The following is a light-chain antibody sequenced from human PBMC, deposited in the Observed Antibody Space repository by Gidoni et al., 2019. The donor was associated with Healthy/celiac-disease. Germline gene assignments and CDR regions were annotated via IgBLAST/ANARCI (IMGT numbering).Light chain of an antibody. CDR2: DVS. CDR1: SSDVGGYSY. V-gene: IGLV2-11*01. Sequence: HSALPPPPSVSASPRPSVTISCTGTSSDVGGYSYVSWYQQHPGKAPKLIMYDVSKRPSGVPDRFSGSKSGNTASLTISGLQAEDEAEYYCCSYAGSYNWVFGGGTKLTVL. CDR3: CSYAGSYNWV. J-gene: IGLJ3*02.